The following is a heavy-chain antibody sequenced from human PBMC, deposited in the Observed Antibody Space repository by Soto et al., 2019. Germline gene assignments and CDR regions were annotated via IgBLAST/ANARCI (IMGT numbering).Heavy chain of an antibody. CDR1: GGSISSSIYY. CDR2: INYSGST. V-gene: IGHV4-39*01. Sequence: SETLSLTCTVSGGSISSSIYYWGWIRQPPGKGLEWIGSINYSGSTYYNPSLESRVTISVDTSKNQFSLKLSPVTAADTALYYCARHIPMTSTNIGGWFDPWGQGTLVTVSS. CDR3: ARHIPMTSTNIGGWFDP. D-gene: IGHD2-2*01. J-gene: IGHJ5*02.